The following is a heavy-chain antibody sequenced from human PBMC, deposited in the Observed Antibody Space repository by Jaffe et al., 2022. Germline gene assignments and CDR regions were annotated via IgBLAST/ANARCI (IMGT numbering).Heavy chain of an antibody. CDR3: AADPRYFDWLLVKDDAFDI. Sequence: QMQLVQSGPEVKKPGTSVKVSCKASGFTFTSSAMQWVRQARGQRLEWIGWIVVGSGNTNYAQKFQERVTITRDMSTTTAYMELSSLRSEDTAVYYCAADPRYFDWLLVKDDAFDIWGQGTMVTVSS. CDR1: GFTFTSSA. CDR2: IVVGSGNT. D-gene: IGHD3-9*01. V-gene: IGHV1-58*02. J-gene: IGHJ3*02.